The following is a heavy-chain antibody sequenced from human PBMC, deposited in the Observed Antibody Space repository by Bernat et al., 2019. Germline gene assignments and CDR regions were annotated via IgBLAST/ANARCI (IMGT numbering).Heavy chain of an antibody. CDR1: GGSFIGYY. V-gene: IGHV4-34*01. Sequence: QVQLPQWGTGLLKPSETLSFTCAVSGGSFIGYYWSWIRQPPGKGLEWLGEIYHSGSTNYNPSLKSRVTISVDTSKNQYSLKLSSVTAADTAVYYCAREGGVAAGTKWGQGTLVTVSS. J-gene: IGHJ4*02. CDR3: AREGGVAAGTK. CDR2: IYHSGST. D-gene: IGHD6-13*01.